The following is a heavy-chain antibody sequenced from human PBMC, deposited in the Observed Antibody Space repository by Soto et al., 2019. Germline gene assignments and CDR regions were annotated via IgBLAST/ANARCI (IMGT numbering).Heavy chain of an antibody. J-gene: IGHJ4*02. D-gene: IGHD3-22*01. V-gene: IGHV3-74*01. CDR3: ARDSGYSVNDY. CDR2: ISSDGSTT. Sequence: PGGSLRLSCAASGFTFITYWMHWVRQAPGKGLVWVSRISSDGSTTTYADSVKGRFTISRDNAKNTLYLQMNSLRGEDTAVYYCARDSGYSVNDYWGQGTLVTVSS. CDR1: GFTFITYW.